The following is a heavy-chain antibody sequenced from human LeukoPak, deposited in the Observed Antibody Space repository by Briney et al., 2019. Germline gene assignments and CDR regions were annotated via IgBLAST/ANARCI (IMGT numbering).Heavy chain of an antibody. CDR2: VDAGATST. V-gene: IGHV3-48*03. Sequence: GGSLRLSCAASGFPVNKYEIHWVRQAPGKGLEWISYVDAGATSTNYADSVWGRFTLSRGNAQNSVHLQMNSLRDEDTAVYYCVRGRLLRSTKYFDSWGRGALVTVSS. J-gene: IGHJ4*02. CDR1: GFPVNKYE. CDR3: VRGRLLRSTKYFDS. D-gene: IGHD2-21*02.